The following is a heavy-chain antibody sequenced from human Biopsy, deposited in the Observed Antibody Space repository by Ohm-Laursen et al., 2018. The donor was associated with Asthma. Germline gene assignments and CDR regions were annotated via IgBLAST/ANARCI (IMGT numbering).Heavy chain of an antibody. CDR1: GFMFRSFG. V-gene: IGHV3-30*18. J-gene: IGHJ4*02. CDR3: AKRRGYSGHDNGC. CDR2: ISYDGNHK. D-gene: IGHD5-12*01. Sequence: SLRLSCSASGFMFRSFGMHWVRQAPGKGLEWVAVISYDGNHKFYEDSVKGRFTISRDNSKNTLYLQMNSLRTEDTAVYYCAKRRGYSGHDNGCWGQGTLVIVSS.